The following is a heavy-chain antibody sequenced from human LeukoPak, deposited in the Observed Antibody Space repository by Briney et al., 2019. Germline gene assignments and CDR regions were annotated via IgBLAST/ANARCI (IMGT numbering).Heavy chain of an antibody. D-gene: IGHD2-21*01. Sequence: ASVKVSCKASGYTFTAYYMHWVRQAPGQGLEWMGWIDTNTGDTKYAQKFQGRLTITRDTSTGTAYMELRSLISGDTAVYYCASEAFCAGKTCHLQRVASWGPGTLLTVS. V-gene: IGHV1-2*02. J-gene: IGHJ4*02. CDR1: GYTFTAYY. CDR3: ASEAFCAGKTCHLQRVAS. CDR2: IDTNTGDT.